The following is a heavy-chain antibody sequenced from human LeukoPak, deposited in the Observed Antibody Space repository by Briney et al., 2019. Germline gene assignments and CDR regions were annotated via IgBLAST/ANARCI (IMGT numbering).Heavy chain of an antibody. CDR2: IKQDGSEK. CDR3: ARKAYGLDV. J-gene: IGHJ6*04. CDR1: GFTFSSYW. V-gene: IGHV3-7*03. Sequence: GGSLRLSCAPSGFTFSSYWMSRVRQAPGKGLEWVANIKQDGSEKYYVDSVKGRFTISRDNAKNSLYLQMNSLRAEDTAVYYCARKAYGLDVWGKGTTVTVSS.